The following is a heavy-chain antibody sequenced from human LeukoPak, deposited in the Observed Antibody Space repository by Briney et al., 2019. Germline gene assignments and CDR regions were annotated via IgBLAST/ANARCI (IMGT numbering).Heavy chain of an antibody. J-gene: IGHJ4*02. CDR2: IYHTGSA. D-gene: IGHD3-9*01. Sequence: SETLSLTCTVSGVSISSFYWSWIRQPPGEGLEYIGYIYHTGSAKYNSSLKSRVTMSIDTSKNQFSLKLSSVTAADTAVYYCARLVVRYPAGGRDYWGQGTLVTVSS. CDR3: ARLVVRYPAGGRDY. CDR1: GVSISSFY. V-gene: IGHV4-59*12.